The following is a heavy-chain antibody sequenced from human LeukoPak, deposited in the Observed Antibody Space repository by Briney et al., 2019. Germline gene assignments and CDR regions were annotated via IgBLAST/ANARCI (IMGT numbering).Heavy chain of an antibody. CDR1: GFTFSSYG. V-gene: IGHV3-30*18. CDR2: ISYDGSNK. D-gene: IGHD1-26*01. J-gene: IGHJ6*02. Sequence: GGSLRLSCAASGFTFSSYGMHWVRQAPGKGLEWVAVISYDGSNKYYADSVKGRFTISRDNSKNTLYLQMNSLRAEDTAVYYCAKAQLVGATSYYYYGMDVWGQGTTVTVSS. CDR3: AKAQLVGATSYYYYGMDV.